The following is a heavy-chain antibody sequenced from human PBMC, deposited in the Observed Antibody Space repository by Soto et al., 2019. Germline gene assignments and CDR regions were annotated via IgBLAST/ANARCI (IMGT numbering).Heavy chain of an antibody. V-gene: IGHV4-59*08. Sequence: QVQLQESGPGLVKPSETLSLTCSVSGASITSAYWNWIRQPPGKGLEWVGYIYYIGSTNYNPSLKSRVTMSLDTSNNQLSLDLRFVTAADTAVYYCARGKNWIDRWGQGTLVTVSS. CDR3: ARGKNWIDR. CDR2: IYYIGST. J-gene: IGHJ5*02. CDR1: GASITSAY.